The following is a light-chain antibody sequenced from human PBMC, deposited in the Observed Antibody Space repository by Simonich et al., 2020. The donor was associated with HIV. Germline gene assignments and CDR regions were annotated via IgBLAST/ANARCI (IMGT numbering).Light chain of an antibody. CDR2: DAS. Sequence: ETVLTQSPATLYLSPGERATLSCRAGQSVSSYLAWYQQKPGQAPRLLIYDASNRATGIPARFSGSGSGTDFTLTISSLEPEDFAVYYCQQRRNWPPITFGQGTRLEIK. CDR1: QSVSSY. V-gene: IGKV3-11*01. CDR3: QQRRNWPPIT. J-gene: IGKJ5*01.